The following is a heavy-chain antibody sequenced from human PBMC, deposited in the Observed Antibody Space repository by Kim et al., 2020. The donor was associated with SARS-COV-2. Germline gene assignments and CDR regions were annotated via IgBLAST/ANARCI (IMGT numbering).Heavy chain of an antibody. D-gene: IGHD6-13*01. CDR1: GFTFSNYA. Sequence: LSLTCAASGFTFSNYAMNWVRQAPGKGLEWVSVIYAGDRTTYYADSVKGRFTISRDDSKNTLYLQMNSLRAEDTAVYYCALGAAAGLFDNWGQGTLVTVSS. V-gene: IGHV3-23*03. CDR2: IYAGDRTT. J-gene: IGHJ4*02. CDR3: ALGAAAGLFDN.